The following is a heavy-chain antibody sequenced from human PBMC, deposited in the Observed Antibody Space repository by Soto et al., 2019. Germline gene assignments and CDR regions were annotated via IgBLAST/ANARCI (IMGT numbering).Heavy chain of an antibody. D-gene: IGHD3-16*02. CDR1: GYTLTELS. CDR3: ATDLFPXYADAWVTFRPADY. V-gene: IGHV1-24*01. CDR2: FDAEDGAA. J-gene: IGHJ4*02. Sequence: ASVKVSCKVSGYTLTELSMHWVRQAPGKGLEWMGVFDAEDGAASYAQNFQGRVTMTVDTSTDTAYMELTSLRSEDTAVYYCATDLFPXYADAWVTFRPADYWGQGTQVTVSS.